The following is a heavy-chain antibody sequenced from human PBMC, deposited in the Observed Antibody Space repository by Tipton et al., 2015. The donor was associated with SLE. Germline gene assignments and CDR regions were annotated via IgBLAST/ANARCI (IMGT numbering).Heavy chain of an antibody. CDR2: IIPIFGTA. D-gene: IGHD5-18*01. V-gene: IGHV1-69*13. J-gene: IGHJ3*02. Sequence: QLVQSGAEVKKPGASVMVSCQASGYTFTHYFIHWVRQAPGQGLEWMGRIIPIFGTANYAQKFQGRVTITADESTSTAYMELSSLRSEDTAVYYCARDRIQLWLGDAFDIWGQGTMVTVSS. CDR3: ARDRIQLWLGDAFDI. CDR1: GYTFTHYF.